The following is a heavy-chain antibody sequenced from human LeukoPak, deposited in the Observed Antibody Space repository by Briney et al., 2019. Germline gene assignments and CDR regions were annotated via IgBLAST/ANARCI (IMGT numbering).Heavy chain of an antibody. J-gene: IGHJ4*02. CDR1: GFTFDDYA. CDR2: ISWNSGSI. Sequence: PGRSLRLSCAASGFTFDDYAMHWVRQAPGKGLEWVSGISWNSGSIGYADSVKGRFTISRDNAKNSLYLQMNSLRAEDTALYYCAKGSIAAVYWGQGTLVTVSS. D-gene: IGHD6-13*01. CDR3: AKGSIAAVY. V-gene: IGHV3-9*01.